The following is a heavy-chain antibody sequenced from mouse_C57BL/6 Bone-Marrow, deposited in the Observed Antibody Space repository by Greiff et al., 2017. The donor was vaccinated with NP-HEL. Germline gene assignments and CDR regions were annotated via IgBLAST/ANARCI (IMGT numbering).Heavy chain of an antibody. D-gene: IGHD1-1*01. CDR3: AGGDYGSGRFGYAMDY. Sequence: VKLQESGAELVKPGASVKIFCKASGYAFSSYWMNWVKDRPGKGLEWIGQIYPGDGDTKYNGKFKGKAILTADKSSCTAYMQVSSLTSESSAVSFCAGGDYGSGRFGYAMDYWGQKTSVTACS. V-gene: IGHV1-80*01. CDR2: IYPGDGDT. CDR1: GYAFSSYW. J-gene: IGHJ4*01.